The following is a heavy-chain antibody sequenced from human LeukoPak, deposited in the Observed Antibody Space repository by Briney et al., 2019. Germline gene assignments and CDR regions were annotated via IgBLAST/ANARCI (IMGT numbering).Heavy chain of an antibody. D-gene: IGHD3-22*01. CDR2: ISYDGSNK. CDR1: GFTFSSYG. Sequence: GGSLRLSSAASGFTFSSYGMHWVRQAPGKGLEWVAVISYDGSNKYYADSVKGRFAISRDNSKNTLYLQMNSLRAEDTAVYYCAREVSYYYDSSGYPGYWGQGTLVTVSS. CDR3: AREVSYYYDSSGYPGY. J-gene: IGHJ4*02. V-gene: IGHV3-30*03.